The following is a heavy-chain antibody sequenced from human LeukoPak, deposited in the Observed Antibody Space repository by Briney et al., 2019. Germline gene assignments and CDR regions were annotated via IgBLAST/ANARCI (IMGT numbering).Heavy chain of an antibody. CDR2: INPNSGGT. CDR3: ARGGGGYCSSTSCQGLPAFDI. D-gene: IGHD2-2*01. Sequence: ASVKVSCKASGYTFTGYYMHWVRQAPGQGLEWMGWINPNSGGTNYAQKFQGRVTMTRDTSISTAYMELSRLRSDDTAVYYCARGGGGYCSSTSCQGLPAFDIRGQGTMVTVSS. J-gene: IGHJ3*02. V-gene: IGHV1-2*02. CDR1: GYTFTGYY.